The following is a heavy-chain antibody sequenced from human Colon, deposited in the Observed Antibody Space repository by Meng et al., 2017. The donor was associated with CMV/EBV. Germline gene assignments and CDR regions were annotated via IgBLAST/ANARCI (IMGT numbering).Heavy chain of an antibody. D-gene: IGHD5/OR15-5a*01. CDR1: GFVFSGYN. Sequence: GGSLRLSCVASGFVFSGYNLNWVRQAPGKGLEWVSSISSDGTSRHYSDSVKGRFTISRDIAKSSLYLQMDSLRAEDTAVYYCARDHRGALYDNDAFNIWGQGTMVTVSS. V-gene: IGHV3-21*01. CDR2: ISSDGTSR. J-gene: IGHJ3*02. CDR3: ARDHRGALYDNDAFNI.